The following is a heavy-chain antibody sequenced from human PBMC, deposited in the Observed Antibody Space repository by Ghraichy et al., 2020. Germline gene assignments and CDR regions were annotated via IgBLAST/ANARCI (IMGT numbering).Heavy chain of an antibody. V-gene: IGHV3-74*01. Sequence: GESLNISCAASGFTFSSYWMHWVRQAPGKGLVWVSRINSDGSSTSYADSVKGRFTISRDNAKNTLYLQMNSLRAEDTAVYYCARDRGYSYGYLDYWGQGTLVTVSS. J-gene: IGHJ4*02. CDR3: ARDRGYSYGYLDY. CDR2: INSDGSST. CDR1: GFTFSSYW. D-gene: IGHD5-18*01.